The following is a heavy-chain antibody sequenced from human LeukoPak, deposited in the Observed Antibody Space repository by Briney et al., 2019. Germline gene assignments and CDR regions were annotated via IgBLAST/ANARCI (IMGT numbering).Heavy chain of an antibody. Sequence: GGSLRLSRAPSGSTFSNAWMSWVRQAPGKGQEWVGRIKSKTDGGTTDYAASVKGRFTLLRDDSENTVFLQMSRLTTEDTAVYYCTTGIQVVSSTKLSDYWGQGSLVTVSS. D-gene: IGHD2-15*01. CDR2: IKSKTDGGTT. CDR3: TTGIQVVSSTKLSDY. V-gene: IGHV3-15*01. CDR1: GSTFSNAW. J-gene: IGHJ4*02.